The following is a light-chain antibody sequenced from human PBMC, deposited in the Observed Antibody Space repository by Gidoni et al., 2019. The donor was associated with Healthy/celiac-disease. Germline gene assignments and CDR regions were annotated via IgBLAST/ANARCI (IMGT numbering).Light chain of an antibody. Sequence: IVLTQSPATLSLSPGERATLPCRASQRVSSYLAWYQQKRGQYPRLLIYDASNRATGIPARFSGSGSGTDFTLTISSLEPEDFAVYYCQQRSNWPALTFGGGTKVEIK. J-gene: IGKJ4*01. CDR3: QQRSNWPALT. CDR2: DAS. V-gene: IGKV3-11*01. CDR1: QRVSSY.